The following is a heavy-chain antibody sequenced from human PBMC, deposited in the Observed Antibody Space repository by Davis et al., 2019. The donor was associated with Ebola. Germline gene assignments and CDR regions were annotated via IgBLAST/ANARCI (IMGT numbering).Heavy chain of an antibody. CDR2: IYHSGST. Sequence: MPSETLSLTCTFSGASITSYYWSWIRQPPGKGLEWIGYIYHSGSTSYNPSLKGRVTISADTSTKQFSLKVYSVTAADTAVYYCARLVALYDNSGYAYLDYWGQGILVTVSS. J-gene: IGHJ4*02. CDR1: GASITSYY. V-gene: IGHV4-59*01. D-gene: IGHD3-22*01. CDR3: ARLVALYDNSGYAYLDY.